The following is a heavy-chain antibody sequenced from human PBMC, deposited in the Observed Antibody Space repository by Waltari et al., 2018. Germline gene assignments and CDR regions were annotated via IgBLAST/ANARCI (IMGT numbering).Heavy chain of an antibody. CDR2: IYPNGTT. V-gene: IGHV4-4*07. CDR1: GASVSSYY. J-gene: IGHJ4*02. Sequence: QVQLQETGPGLTKPSETLSLTCFVSGASVSSYYWNWFRQPAGKGLQWIGHIYPNGTTDYNPSLRSRVSMSADTTKNQFSLELTSVTAADTAVYFCARGRAMLDYWGQGTLVTVSS. CDR3: ARGRAMLDY.